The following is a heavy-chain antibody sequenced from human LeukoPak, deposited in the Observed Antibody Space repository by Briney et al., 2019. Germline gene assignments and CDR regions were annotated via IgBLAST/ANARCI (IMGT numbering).Heavy chain of an antibody. CDR3: ARDPDDYGDYSYFDY. J-gene: IGHJ4*02. CDR2: IYSSGST. D-gene: IGHD4-17*01. Sequence: GGSLRLSCAASGFIVSSSYMSWVRQAPGKGLEWVSVIYSSGSTDYADSVKGRFTISRDNSKNTLSLQMNSLRAEDTAVYYCARDPDDYGDYSYFDYWGQGTLVTVSS. CDR1: GFIVSSSY. V-gene: IGHV3-66*01.